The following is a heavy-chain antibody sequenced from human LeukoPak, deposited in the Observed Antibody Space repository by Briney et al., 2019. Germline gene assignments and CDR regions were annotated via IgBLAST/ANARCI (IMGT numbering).Heavy chain of an antibody. Sequence: ASVKVSCKASGYTFTSYAMHWVRQAPGQRLEWMGWINAGNGNTKYSQEFQGRVTITRDTSASTAYMELSSLRSEDMAVYYCARDREMATRLHDAFDFWGQGTMVTVSS. J-gene: IGHJ3*01. CDR2: INAGNGNT. CDR3: ARDREMATRLHDAFDF. D-gene: IGHD5-24*01. V-gene: IGHV1-3*03. CDR1: GYTFTSYA.